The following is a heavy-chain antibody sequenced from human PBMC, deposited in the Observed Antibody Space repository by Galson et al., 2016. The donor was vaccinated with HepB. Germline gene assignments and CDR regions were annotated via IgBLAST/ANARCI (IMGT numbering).Heavy chain of an antibody. J-gene: IGHJ4*02. CDR3: ARGGYSYGYPHYFDS. V-gene: IGHV3-74*01. CDR2: VNGDGSST. D-gene: IGHD5-18*01. CDR1: GFTFSSYW. Sequence: SLRLSCAASGFTFSSYWMHWVRQTPGKGLVWVSRVNGDGSSTSYSDSVKGRFSISRDDAKSTLYLQMNSLRAEDTAVYYCARGGYSYGYPHYFDSWGQGTLVTVSS.